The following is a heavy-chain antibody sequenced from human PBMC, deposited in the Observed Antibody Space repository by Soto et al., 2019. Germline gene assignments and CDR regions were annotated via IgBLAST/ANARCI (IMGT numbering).Heavy chain of an antibody. D-gene: IGHD2-15*01. J-gene: IGHJ4*02. CDR1: GFTFSSYA. CDR2: ISYDGSNK. Sequence: QVQLVESGGGVVQPVRSLRLSCAASGFTFSSYAMHWVRQAPGKGLEWVAVISYDGSNKYYADSVKGRFTISRDNSKNTLYLQMNSLRAEDTAVYYCAREEGRGALDYWGQGTLVTVSS. CDR3: AREEGRGALDY. V-gene: IGHV3-30*04.